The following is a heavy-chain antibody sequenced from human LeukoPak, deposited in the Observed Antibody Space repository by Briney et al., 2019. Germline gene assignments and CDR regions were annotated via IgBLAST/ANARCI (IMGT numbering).Heavy chain of an antibody. Sequence: SETLSLTCTVSGGSISSSSYYWGWIRQPPGKGLEWIGSIYYSGSTYYNPSLKSRVTISVDTSKNQFSLKPSSVTAADTAVYYCARARHSYGYDNHAFDIWGQGTMVTVSS. J-gene: IGHJ3*02. CDR2: IYYSGST. D-gene: IGHD5-18*01. V-gene: IGHV4-39*07. CDR1: GGSISSSSYY. CDR3: ARARHSYGYDNHAFDI.